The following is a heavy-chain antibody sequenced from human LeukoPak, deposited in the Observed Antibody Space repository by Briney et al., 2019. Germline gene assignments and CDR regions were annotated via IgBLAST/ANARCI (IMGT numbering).Heavy chain of an antibody. CDR1: GFTFRVFS. CDR2: ITSTTTYL. V-gene: IGHV3-21*01. D-gene: IGHD6-19*01. J-gene: IGHJ4*02. Sequence: KPGGSLRLSCAASGFTFRVFSINWVRQAPGRGLEWVSSITSTTTYLFYADSVKGRFTISRDNAKNSLYLQMNSLRAEDTALYYCARDLGIRVAGPFFDYWGQGTLVTVSS. CDR3: ARDLGIRVAGPFFDY.